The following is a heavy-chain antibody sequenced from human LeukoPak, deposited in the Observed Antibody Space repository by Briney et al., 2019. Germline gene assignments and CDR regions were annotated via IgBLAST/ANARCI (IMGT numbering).Heavy chain of an antibody. J-gene: IGHJ4*02. CDR1: VDSLCGSY. V-gene: IGHV4-4*07. CDR2: IYSSENG. Sequence: SETLSVTCTVSVDSLCGSYWSWIREPAGEGREWVGLIYSSENGYYNPPLETRLTLSLDTSRNQFSLTLSSVTAADTAVYYCAREARGDYGRPLDYWGQGVLVTVSS. CDR3: AREARGDYGRPLDY. D-gene: IGHD4-17*01.